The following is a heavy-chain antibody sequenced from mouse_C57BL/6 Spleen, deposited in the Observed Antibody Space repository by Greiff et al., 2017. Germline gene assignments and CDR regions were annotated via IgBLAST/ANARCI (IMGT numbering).Heavy chain of an antibody. CDR3: ARGNYDGRDWYFDV. J-gene: IGHJ1*03. CDR2: FHPYNDDT. D-gene: IGHD2-4*01. CDR1: GYTFTTYP. Sequence: QVQLQQSGAELVKPGTSVKMSCKASGYTFTTYPIEWMKQNHGKSLEWIGNFHPYNDDTKYNEKFKGKATLTVEKSSSTVYLELSRLTSDDSAVYYCARGNYDGRDWYFDVWGTGTTVTVSS. V-gene: IGHV1-47*01.